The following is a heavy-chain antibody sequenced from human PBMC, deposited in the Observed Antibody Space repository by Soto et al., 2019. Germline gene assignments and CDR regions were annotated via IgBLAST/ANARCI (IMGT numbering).Heavy chain of an antibody. CDR1: GGSINSGGYS. V-gene: IGHV4-30-2*01. D-gene: IGHD2-15*01. CDR3: ARGGLLGYCGGSSCHNSFDY. J-gene: IGHJ4*02. CDR2: IYQSGST. Sequence: QLQLQESGSRLVKPSQTLSLTCDVSGGSINSGGYSWSWIRQPPGKGLEWIGYIYQSGSTYYNPSLQGRVALSIDRSKNQCSLSLSSVTAADTAVYYCARGGLLGYCGGSSCHNSFDYWGQGSLVTVSS.